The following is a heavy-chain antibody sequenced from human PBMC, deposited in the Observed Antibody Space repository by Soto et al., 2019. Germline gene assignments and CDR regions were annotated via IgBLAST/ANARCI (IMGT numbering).Heavy chain of an antibody. CDR2: IYNNGRT. CDR1: GGSIISSS. Sequence: SETLSLTCTVSGGSIISSSWSWIRQPPGRGLEWIGYIYNNGRTDYNPSLKSRVTISVDTSKNHFSLKLSSVTPADTAVYYCARARFCTSTSCYHYFDFWGQGTLVTVSS. D-gene: IGHD2-2*01. CDR3: ARARFCTSTSCYHYFDF. V-gene: IGHV4-59*01. J-gene: IGHJ4*02.